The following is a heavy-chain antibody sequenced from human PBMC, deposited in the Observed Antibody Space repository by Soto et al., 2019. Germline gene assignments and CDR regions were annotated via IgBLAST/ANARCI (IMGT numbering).Heavy chain of an antibody. CDR2: ISSSSSTI. V-gene: IGHV3-48*02. Sequence: EVQLVESGGGLVQPGGSLRLCCAASGFTFSSYSMNWVRQAPGKGLEWVSYISSSSSTIYYADSVKGRFTISRDNAKNSLYLQMNSLRDEDTAVYYCARDGGTGGAARPHYYYGMDVWGQGTTVTVSS. D-gene: IGHD6-6*01. J-gene: IGHJ6*02. CDR3: ARDGGTGGAARPHYYYGMDV. CDR1: GFTFSSYS.